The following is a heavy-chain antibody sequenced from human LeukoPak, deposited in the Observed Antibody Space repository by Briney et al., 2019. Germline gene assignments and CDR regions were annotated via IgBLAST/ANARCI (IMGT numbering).Heavy chain of an antibody. Sequence: GGSLRLSCIASGFTFSSDRMHWVRQVPGKGLVWVSRIETDGTGAVYADAVEGRFTISRDNAKNMLYLQMISLRAEDTAVYYCVRGGFNGNWGQGTLVTVSS. CDR2: IETDGTGA. CDR3: VRGGFNGN. CDR1: GFTFSSDR. D-gene: IGHD2-8*01. J-gene: IGHJ4*02. V-gene: IGHV3-74*03.